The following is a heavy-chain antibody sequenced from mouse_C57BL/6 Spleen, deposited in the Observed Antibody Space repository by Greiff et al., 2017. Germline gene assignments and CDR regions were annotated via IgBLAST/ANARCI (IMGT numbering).Heavy chain of an antibody. V-gene: IGHV1-61*01. CDR2: IYPSDSET. Sequence: QFQLQQPGAELVRPGSSVKLSCKASGYTFTSYWMDWVKQRPGQGLEWIGTIYPSDSETHYNQKFKDKATLTVDKSSSTAYMQLSSLTSEDSAVYYCARSNYGSGWFAYWGQGTLVTVSA. J-gene: IGHJ3*01. D-gene: IGHD1-1*01. CDR3: ARSNYGSGWFAY. CDR1: GYTFTSYW.